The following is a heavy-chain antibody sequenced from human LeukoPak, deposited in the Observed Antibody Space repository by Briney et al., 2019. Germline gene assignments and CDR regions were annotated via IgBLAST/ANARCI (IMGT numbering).Heavy chain of an antibody. CDR3: ARGLSSSSSKINWFDP. V-gene: IGHV4-34*01. J-gene: IGHJ5*02. D-gene: IGHD6-6*01. CDR2: INHSGST. Sequence: PSETLSLTCAVYGGSFSGYYWSWIRQPPGKGLEWIGEINHSGSTNYNPSLKSRVTISVDTFKNQFSLKLSSVTAADTAVYYCARGLSSSSSKINWFDPWGQGTLVTVSS. CDR1: GGSFSGYY.